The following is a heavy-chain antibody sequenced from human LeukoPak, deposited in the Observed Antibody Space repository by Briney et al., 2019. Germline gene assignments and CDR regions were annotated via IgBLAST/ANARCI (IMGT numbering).Heavy chain of an antibody. CDR2: IYSSGTT. D-gene: IGHD2-8*02. J-gene: IGHJ6*02. CDR1: GGSISSYY. CDR3: ARDTDLTYYYHGMDV. Sequence: SETLSLTCTVSGGSISSYYWSWIRQPAGKGLEWIGRIYSSGTTNYNPSFKSRVTMSVDTSKNQFSLNLSSVTAADTAVYYCARDTDLTYYYHGMDVWGQGTTVTVSS. V-gene: IGHV4-4*07.